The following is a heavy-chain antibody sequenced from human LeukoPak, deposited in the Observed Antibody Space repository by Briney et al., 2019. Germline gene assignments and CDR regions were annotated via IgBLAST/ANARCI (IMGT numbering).Heavy chain of an antibody. CDR3: ARDLTRYDYSNPGPVDY. CDR1: GYTFTSYG. V-gene: IGHV1-18*01. D-gene: IGHD4-11*01. CDR2: ISAYNGNT. Sequence: GASVKVSCKASGYTFTSYGISWVRQAPGQGLEWMGWISAYNGNTNYAQKLQGRVTMTTDTSTSTAYMELRSLRSDDTAVYYCARDLTRYDYSNPGPVDYWGQGTLVTVSS. J-gene: IGHJ4*02.